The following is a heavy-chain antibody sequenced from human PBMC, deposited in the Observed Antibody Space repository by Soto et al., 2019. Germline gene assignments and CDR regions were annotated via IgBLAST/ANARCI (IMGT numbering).Heavy chain of an antibody. CDR3: ARSRGYRYGSDFDY. V-gene: IGHV1-69*13. D-gene: IGHD5-18*01. CDR1: GCTFSSYA. J-gene: IGHJ4*02. Sequence: SVKVSCKASGCTFSSYAISWVRQAPGQGLEWMGGIIPIFGTANYAQKFQGRVTITADESTSTAYMELSSLRSEDTAVYYCARSRGYRYGSDFDYGGQGTQVTV. CDR2: IIPIFGTA.